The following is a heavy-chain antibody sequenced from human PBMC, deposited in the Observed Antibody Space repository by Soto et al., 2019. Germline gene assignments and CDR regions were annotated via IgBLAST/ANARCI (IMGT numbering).Heavy chain of an antibody. D-gene: IGHD1-26*01. CDR3: EKDWGESYTVYY. CDR2: IIPIFGTA. Sequence: QVQLVQSGAEVKKPGSSVKVSCKASGGTFSSYAISWVRQAPGQGLEWMGGIIPIFGTANYAQKFQGRATIPADESTSTSYMELSSLRSEDTAVYYCEKDWGESYTVYYWGQGTLVTVSS. CDR1: GGTFSSYA. J-gene: IGHJ4*02. V-gene: IGHV1-69*12.